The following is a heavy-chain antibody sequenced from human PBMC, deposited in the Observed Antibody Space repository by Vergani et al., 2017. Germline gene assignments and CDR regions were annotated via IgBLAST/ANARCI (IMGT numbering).Heavy chain of an antibody. Sequence: QVQLQQWGAGLLKPSETLSLTCAVYGGSFSGYYWSWIRQPPGKGLEWIGEINHSGSTNYNPSLKGRVTISVDTSKNQFSLKLSSVTAADTAVYYCARGGRQWLGRTYFDYWGQGTLVTVSS. CDR2: INHSGST. J-gene: IGHJ4*02. CDR3: ARGGRQWLGRTYFDY. D-gene: IGHD6-19*01. CDR1: GGSFSGYY. V-gene: IGHV4-34*01.